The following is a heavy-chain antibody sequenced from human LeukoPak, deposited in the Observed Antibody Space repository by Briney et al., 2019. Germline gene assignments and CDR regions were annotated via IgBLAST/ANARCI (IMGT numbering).Heavy chain of an antibody. CDR3: ARKIHYYYYMDV. J-gene: IGHJ6*03. V-gene: IGHV3-21*01. CDR1: GFTFSSYS. CDR2: ISSSSSYI. Sequence: GGSLRLSCAASGFTFSSYSKNWVRQAPGKGLEWVSSISSSSSYIYYADSVKGRFTISRDNAKNTLYLQMNSLRAEDTAVYYCARKIHYYYYMDVWGKGTTVTVSS.